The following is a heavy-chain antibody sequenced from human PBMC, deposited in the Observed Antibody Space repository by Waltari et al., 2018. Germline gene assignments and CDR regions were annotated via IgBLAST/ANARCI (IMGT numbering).Heavy chain of an antibody. D-gene: IGHD6-13*01. J-gene: IGHJ4*02. Sequence: QVQLVESGGGVVQPGGSLRLSCAASGFTFSSYGMHWVRQAPGKGLEWVAFIRYDGSNKYYADSVKGRFTISRENSKNTLYLQMNSLRAEDTAVYYCAKDEQQLLRGFYYFDYWGQGTLVTVSS. V-gene: IGHV3-30*02. CDR3: AKDEQQLLRGFYYFDY. CDR2: IRYDGSNK. CDR1: GFTFSSYG.